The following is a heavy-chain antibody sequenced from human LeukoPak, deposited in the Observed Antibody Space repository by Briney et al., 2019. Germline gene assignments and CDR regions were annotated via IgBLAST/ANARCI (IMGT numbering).Heavy chain of an antibody. CDR3: ALRGDYGDYIFSYFDY. CDR2: ISSSGGSA. J-gene: IGHJ4*02. V-gene: IGHV3-23*01. CDR1: GFTFSSYA. Sequence: GGSLRLSCAASGFTFSSYAMSWVRQAPGKGLEWVSAISSSGGSAYYADSVKGRFTISRDNSKNTLYLQMNSLRAEDTAVYYCALRGDYGDYIFSYFDYWGQGTLVTVSS. D-gene: IGHD4-17*01.